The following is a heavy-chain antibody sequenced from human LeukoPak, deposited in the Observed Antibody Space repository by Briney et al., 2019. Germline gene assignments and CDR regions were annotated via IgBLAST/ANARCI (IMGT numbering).Heavy chain of an antibody. Sequence: SVKVSCKASGGTFSSYAISWVRQAPGQGLEWMGGIIPIFGTANYAQKFQGRVTITADESTSTAYMELSSLRSEDTAVYYCAKNYDILTGYLDYWGQGTLVTVSS. D-gene: IGHD3-9*01. J-gene: IGHJ4*02. CDR3: AKNYDILTGYLDY. CDR2: IIPIFGTA. CDR1: GGTFSSYA. V-gene: IGHV1-69*13.